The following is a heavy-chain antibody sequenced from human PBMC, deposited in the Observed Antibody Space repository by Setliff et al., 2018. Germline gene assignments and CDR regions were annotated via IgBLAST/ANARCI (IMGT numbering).Heavy chain of an antibody. V-gene: IGHV7-4-1*02. D-gene: IGHD4-17*01. CDR3: ARADHLVTTTFDY. J-gene: IGHJ4*01. CDR2: INTKTGDP. CDR1: GYTFTSYY. Sequence: GASVKVFCKASGYTFTSYYMHWVRQAPGQGLEWMGWINTKTGDPSYAQGYTGRFAFPLDTSDSTTYLDISTLKAEDTATYFCARADHLVTTTFDYWGQGTLVTVSS.